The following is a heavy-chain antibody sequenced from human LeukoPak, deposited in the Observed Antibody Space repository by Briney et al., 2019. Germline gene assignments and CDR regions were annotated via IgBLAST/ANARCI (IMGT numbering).Heavy chain of an antibody. V-gene: IGHV1-2*02. CDR2: VNPNTSGT. Sequence: ASVKVSCKASGYTFTGYYIHWARQAPGQGLEWMGWVNPNTSGTNYAQNFQGRVTMTRDTSISTAYMELSRLRSDDTAVYYCARAGYYDSSGYYHPFDYWGQGILVTVSS. CDR3: ARAGYYDSSGYYHPFDY. CDR1: GYTFTGYY. J-gene: IGHJ4*02. D-gene: IGHD3-22*01.